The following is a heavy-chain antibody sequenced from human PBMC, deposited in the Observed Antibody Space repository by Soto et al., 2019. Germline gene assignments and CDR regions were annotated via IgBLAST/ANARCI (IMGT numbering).Heavy chain of an antibody. V-gene: IGHV4-38-2*01. D-gene: IGHD3-22*01. CDR2: IAYSGRT. J-gene: IGHJ4*02. CDR1: GYLISSGYY. Sequence: SETLSLTCSVSGYLISSGYYWGWVRHTPGKGLEWLGSIAYSGRTYKNPSLKSRVSAPVALSQNQFSLNLRTVPAAAPAAYFCAQDLRSGYDSYYFDYWGQGTL. CDR3: AQDLRSGYDSYYFDY.